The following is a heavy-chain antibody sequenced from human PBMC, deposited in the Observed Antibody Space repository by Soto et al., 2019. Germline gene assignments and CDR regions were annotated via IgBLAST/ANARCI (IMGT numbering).Heavy chain of an antibody. Sequence: SETLSLTCAVYGGSFSGYYWSWIRQPPGKGLEWIGEINHSGSTNYNPSLKSRVTISVDTSKNQFYLKLSSVTAADTAVYYCARGYCTNGVCYTARKFDYWGQGTLVTVSS. CDR1: GGSFSGYY. D-gene: IGHD2-8*01. V-gene: IGHV4-34*01. J-gene: IGHJ4*02. CDR2: INHSGST. CDR3: ARGYCTNGVCYTARKFDY.